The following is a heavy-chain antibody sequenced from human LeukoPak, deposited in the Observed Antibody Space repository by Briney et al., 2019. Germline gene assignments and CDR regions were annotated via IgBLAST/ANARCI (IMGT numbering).Heavy chain of an antibody. D-gene: IGHD6-13*01. Sequence: ASVKVSCKAFGYSFGNYGISWVRQAPGQGLEWMGWINPNSGGANYAQKFQGWVTMTRDTSISTAYMELSRQRSDDTAVYYCARGTHIAAAATWDYYYYGMDVWGKGTTVTVSS. V-gene: IGHV1-2*04. J-gene: IGHJ6*04. CDR2: INPNSGGA. CDR1: GYSFGNYG. CDR3: ARGTHIAAAATWDYYYYGMDV.